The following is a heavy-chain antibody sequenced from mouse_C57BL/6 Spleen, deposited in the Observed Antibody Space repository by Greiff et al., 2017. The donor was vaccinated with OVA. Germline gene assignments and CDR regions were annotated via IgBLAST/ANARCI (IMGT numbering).Heavy chain of an antibody. CDR1: GYSITSDY. J-gene: IGHJ3*01. CDR3: AGGDYYGSLFAY. D-gene: IGHD1-1*01. CDR2: ISYSGST. Sequence: EVKLQQSGPGLAKPSQTLSLTCSVTGYSITSDYWNWIRKFPGNKLEYMGYISYSGSTYYNPSLKSQISITRDTSKNQYYLQLNSVTTEDTATYYCAGGDYYGSLFAYWGQGTLVTVSA. V-gene: IGHV3-8*01.